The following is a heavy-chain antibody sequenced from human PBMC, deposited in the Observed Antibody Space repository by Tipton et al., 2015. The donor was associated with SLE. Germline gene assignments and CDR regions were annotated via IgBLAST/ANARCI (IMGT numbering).Heavy chain of an antibody. CDR2: ISGSGGST. CDR1: GFTFSSYA. Sequence: SLRLSCAASGFTFSSYAMSWVRQAPGKGLEWVSAISGSGGSTYYADSVKGRFTISRDNSKNTLYLQMNSLKTEDTAVYYCTTRLSLRAVWGQGTLVTVSS. V-gene: IGHV3-23*01. J-gene: IGHJ4*02. D-gene: IGHD1-14*01. CDR3: TTRLSLRAV.